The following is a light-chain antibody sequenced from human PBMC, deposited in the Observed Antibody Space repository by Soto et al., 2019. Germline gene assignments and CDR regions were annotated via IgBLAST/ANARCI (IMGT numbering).Light chain of an antibody. CDR1: QSISSY. V-gene: IGKV1-39*01. J-gene: IGKJ3*01. CDR2: AAS. CDR3: QQSHSSPLT. Sequence: DIQMTQSPSSLSASVGDRVTITCRASQSISSYLNWYQQKPGKAPRLLIYAASSLQSGVPSRFSGRGSGTDFTLTISSLQPEDFAIYYCQQSHSSPLTFGPGTKVDIK.